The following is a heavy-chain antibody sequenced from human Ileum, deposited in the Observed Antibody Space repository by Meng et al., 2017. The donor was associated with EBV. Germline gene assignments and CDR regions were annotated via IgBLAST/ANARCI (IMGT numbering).Heavy chain of an antibody. J-gene: IGHJ4*02. CDR3: ARKPTSAALDY. D-gene: IGHD6-13*01. CDR1: GFTFTNYG. CDR2: ISANNGDR. V-gene: IGHV1-18*01. Sequence: VLWLLSGPEVATPGASVKVSCKASGFTFTNYGFTWVRQAPGQGLEWMGWISANNGDRHYAQKFQDRVTLTTDGYAPTVYMELRSLRSDDTAVYFCARKPTSAALDYWGQGTLVTVSS.